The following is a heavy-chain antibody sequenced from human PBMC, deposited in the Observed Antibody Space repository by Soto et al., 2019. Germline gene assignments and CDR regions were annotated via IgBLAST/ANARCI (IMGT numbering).Heavy chain of an antibody. J-gene: IGHJ1*01. CDR2: INHSGST. CDR3: ARGITGSEGAEYFQH. V-gene: IGHV4-34*01. D-gene: IGHD1-20*01. CDR1: GGSFSGYY. Sequence: QVQLQQWGAGLLKPSETLSLTCAVYGGSFSGYYWSWIRQPPGKGLEWIGEINHSGSTNYNPSLKSRVTISVDTSKNQFSLKLSSVTAVDTAVYYCARGITGSEGAEYFQHWGQGTLVTVSS.